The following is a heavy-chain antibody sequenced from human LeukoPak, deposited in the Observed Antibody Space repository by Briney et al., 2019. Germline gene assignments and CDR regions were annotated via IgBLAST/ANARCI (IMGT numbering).Heavy chain of an antibody. Sequence: GGSLRLSCEVSGCTFSYYMMTWVRQAPGEGLEWVANMRTDGSVPSYVDSVKGRFTISRDNAKSSLYLQMNNLRVEDTAVYYCARDKDFTIDYWGQGTLVTVSS. CDR2: MRTDGSVP. V-gene: IGHV3-7*01. D-gene: IGHD3-10*01. CDR1: GCTFSYYM. J-gene: IGHJ4*02. CDR3: ARDKDFTIDY.